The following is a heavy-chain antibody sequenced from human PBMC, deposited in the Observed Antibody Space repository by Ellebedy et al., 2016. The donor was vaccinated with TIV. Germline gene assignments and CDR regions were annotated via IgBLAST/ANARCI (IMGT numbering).Heavy chain of an antibody. CDR2: ISTYNGNT. CDR3: ARYCNSTTCSNWFDP. Sequence: AASVKVSCKASGYTFTSYGISWVRQAPGQGLVWMGWISTYNGNTNYAQMLQGRVTMTTDTFTSTAYMELRSLRSDDTAVYYCARYCNSTTCSNWFDPWGQGTLVTVSS. J-gene: IGHJ5*02. D-gene: IGHD2-2*01. CDR1: GYTFTSYG. V-gene: IGHV1-18*01.